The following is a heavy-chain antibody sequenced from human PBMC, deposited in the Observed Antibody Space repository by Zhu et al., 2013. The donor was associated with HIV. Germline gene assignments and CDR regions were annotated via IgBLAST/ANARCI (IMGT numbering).Heavy chain of an antibody. CDR3: AIGGFTP. Sequence: EVHLVQSGAEVRKPGTTVTISCKVSGYSFTDFYIHWVRQAPVGGLEWVGLVDPEDDETTYAEKLRGRVTIIADTSMSTVYLQLKYLRHEDTGIYYCAIGGFTPWG. V-gene: IGHV1-69-2*01. J-gene: IGHJ5*02. CDR1: GYSFTDFY. D-gene: IGHD3-16*01. CDR2: VDPEDDET.